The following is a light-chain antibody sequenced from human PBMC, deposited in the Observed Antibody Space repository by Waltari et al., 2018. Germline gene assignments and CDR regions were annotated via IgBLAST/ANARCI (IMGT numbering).Light chain of an antibody. CDR3: QQRSNWPPFT. V-gene: IGKV3-11*01. CDR1: QSVSSY. J-gene: IGKJ4*01. Sequence: SVWTQSQATLSLSPWESATLACRASQSVSSYLACYQQKPGQALRLLIYDASNRATGIPARFSGSGSGTDFTLTISSLETEEFAVYYCQQRSNWPPFTFGGGTKVDIK. CDR2: DAS.